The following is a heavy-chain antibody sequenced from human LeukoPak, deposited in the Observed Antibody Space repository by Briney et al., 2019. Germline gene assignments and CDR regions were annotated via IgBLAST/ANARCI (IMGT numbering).Heavy chain of an antibody. CDR3: ARDSSAHFDY. V-gene: IGHV4-34*01. CDR2: INHSGST. Sequence: SETLSLTCAVYGGSFSGYYWSWIRQPPGKGLEWIGEINHSGSTNYNPSLKSRVTISVDTSKNQFSLKLSSVTAADTAVYYCARDSSAHFDYWGQGALVTVCS. CDR1: GGSFSGYY. D-gene: IGHD2-21*01. J-gene: IGHJ4*02.